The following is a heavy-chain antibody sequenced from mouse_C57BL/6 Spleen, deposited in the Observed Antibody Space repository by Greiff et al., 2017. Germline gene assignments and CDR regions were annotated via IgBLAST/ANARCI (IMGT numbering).Heavy chain of an antibody. V-gene: IGHV1-52*01. CDR3: ARGGGTSWYFDV. J-gene: IGHJ1*03. CDR1: GYTFTSYW. D-gene: IGHD4-1*01. Sequence: QVQLKQSGAELVRPGSSVKLSCKASGYTFTSYWMHWVKQRPIQGLEWIGNIDPSDSETHYNQKFKDKATLTVDKSSSTAYMQLSSLTSEDSAVYYCARGGGTSWYFDVWGTGTTVTVSS. CDR2: IDPSDSET.